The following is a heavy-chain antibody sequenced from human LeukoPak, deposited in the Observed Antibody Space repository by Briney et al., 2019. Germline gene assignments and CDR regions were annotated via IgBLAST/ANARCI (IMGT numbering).Heavy chain of an antibody. D-gene: IGHD3-10*01. J-gene: IGHJ4*02. V-gene: IGHV3-74*01. CDR1: GFTFSSYW. CDR2: INSDGSST. Sequence: GGSLRLSCAASGFTFSSYWMHWVCQAPGKGLVWVSRINSDGSSTSYADSVKGRFTISRDNSKNTLYLQMNSLRAEDTAVYYCARDKREGGSGSYYNSYFDYWGQGTLVTVSS. CDR3: ARDKREGGSGSYYNSYFDY.